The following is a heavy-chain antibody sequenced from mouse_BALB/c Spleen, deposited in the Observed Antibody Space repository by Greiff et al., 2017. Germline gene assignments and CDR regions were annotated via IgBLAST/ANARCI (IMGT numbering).Heavy chain of an antibody. V-gene: IGHV5-12-2*01. D-gene: IGHD1-1*01. Sequence: EVKLQESGGGLVQPGGSLKLSCAASGFTFSSYTMSWVRQTPEKRLEWVAYISNGGGSTYYPDTVKGRFTISRDNAKNTLYLQMSSLKSEDTAMYYCARSYYYWYFDVWGAGTTVTVSS. J-gene: IGHJ1*01. CDR2: ISNGGGST. CDR3: ARSYYYWYFDV. CDR1: GFTFSSYT.